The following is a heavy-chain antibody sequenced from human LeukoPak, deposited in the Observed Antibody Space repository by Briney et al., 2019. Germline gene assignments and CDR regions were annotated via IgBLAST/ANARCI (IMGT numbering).Heavy chain of an antibody. CDR3: ARGHSSGWSFDY. V-gene: IGHV4-61*01. J-gene: IGHJ4*02. Sequence: KSSETLSLTCTVSGVSISSSSYYWSWIRQPPGKGLEWIGYIYYSGSTNYNPSLKSRVTISVDTSKNQFSLKLSSVTAADTAVYYCARGHSSGWSFDYWGQGTLVTVSS. D-gene: IGHD6-19*01. CDR2: IYYSGST. CDR1: GVSISSSSYY.